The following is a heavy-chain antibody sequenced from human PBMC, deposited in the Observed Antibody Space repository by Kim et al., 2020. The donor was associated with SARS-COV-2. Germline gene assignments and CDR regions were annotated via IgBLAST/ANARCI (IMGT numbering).Heavy chain of an antibody. V-gene: IGHV3-48*01. CDR1: GFTFSSYS. Sequence: GGSLRLSCAASGFTFSSYSMNWVRQAPGKGLEWVSYISSSSSTISYADSVKGRFTISRDNAKNSLYLQMNSLRGEDTAVYYCARDEARQSVVVVAAPDYWGQGTLVTVSS. D-gene: IGHD2-15*01. CDR2: ISSSSSTI. J-gene: IGHJ4*02. CDR3: ARDEARQSVVVVAAPDY.